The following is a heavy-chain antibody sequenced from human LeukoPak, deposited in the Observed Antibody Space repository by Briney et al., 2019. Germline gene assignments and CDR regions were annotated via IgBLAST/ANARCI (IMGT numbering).Heavy chain of an antibody. Sequence: SETLSLTCSVSGGSITSTYYWGWIRQPPGKGLEWIGSMYYSGSTYYNPSLKSRVTMSVDTSKNQFSLRLSSVTAADTAVYYCARHVRGHDYVWGSYPSPFAYWGQGTLVTVSS. J-gene: IGHJ4*02. CDR3: ARHVRGHDYVWGSYPSPFAY. CDR2: MYYSGST. V-gene: IGHV4-39*01. CDR1: GGSITSTYY. D-gene: IGHD3-16*02.